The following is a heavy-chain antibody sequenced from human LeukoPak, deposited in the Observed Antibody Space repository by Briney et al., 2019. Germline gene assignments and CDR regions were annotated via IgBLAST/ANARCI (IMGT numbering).Heavy chain of an antibody. CDR2: IYPYSGDT. Sequence: ASVKVSRKASGYTFTDYYIHWVRQAPGQGLEWMGRIYPYSGDTNHAQNFQGRVTMTRDTSISTAYMELSSLKSDDTAVYYCARDRNSGSSLDIWGQGTMLTVSS. V-gene: IGHV1-2*06. CDR1: GYTFTDYY. D-gene: IGHD6-6*01. CDR3: ARDRNSGSSLDI. J-gene: IGHJ3*02.